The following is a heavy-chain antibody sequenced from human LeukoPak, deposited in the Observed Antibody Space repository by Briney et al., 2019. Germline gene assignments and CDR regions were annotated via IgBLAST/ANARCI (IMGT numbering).Heavy chain of an antibody. Sequence: SETLSLTCTVSGGSISSYYWSWIRQPPGKGLEWIGYIYYSGSTNYNPSLKSRVTISVDTSKNQFSLKLSSVTAADTAVYYCARGGYHYDSSGYYYRAFDIWGQGTMVTVSS. V-gene: IGHV4-59*08. CDR1: GGSISSYY. J-gene: IGHJ3*02. D-gene: IGHD3-22*01. CDR2: IYYSGST. CDR3: ARGGYHYDSSGYYYRAFDI.